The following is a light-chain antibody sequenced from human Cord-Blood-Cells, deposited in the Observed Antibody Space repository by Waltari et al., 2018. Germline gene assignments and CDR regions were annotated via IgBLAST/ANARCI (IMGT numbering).Light chain of an antibody. CDR1: SSDVGGYTD. CDR2: DVS. V-gene: IGLV2-14*01. Sequence: QSALTQPAPVSGPPGQSITISCTGTSSDVGGYTDVSWYQQHPGKAPKLMIYDVSNRPSGVSNRFSGSKSGNTASLTISGLQAEDEADYYCSSYTSSSTLFGGGTELTVL. J-gene: IGLJ2*01. CDR3: SSYTSSSTL.